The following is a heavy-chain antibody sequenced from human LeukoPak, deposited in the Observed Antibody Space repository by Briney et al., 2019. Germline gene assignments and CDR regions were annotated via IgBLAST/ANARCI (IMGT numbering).Heavy chain of an antibody. CDR3: ARVVAGKGYFDY. CDR1: GGSISSYY. Sequence: SETLSLTCTVSGGSISSYYWSWIRQPPGKGLEWIGSIYYSGSTYYNPSLKSRVTISVDTSKNQFSLKLSSVTAADTAVYYCARVVAGKGYFDYWGQGTLVTVSS. D-gene: IGHD6-19*01. J-gene: IGHJ4*02. V-gene: IGHV4-59*12. CDR2: IYYSGST.